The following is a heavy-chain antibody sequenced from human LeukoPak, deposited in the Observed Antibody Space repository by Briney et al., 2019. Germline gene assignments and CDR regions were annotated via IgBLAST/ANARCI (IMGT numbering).Heavy chain of an antibody. CDR2: IKEDGSEK. D-gene: IGHD6-13*01. J-gene: IGHJ4*02. Sequence: GGSLRLSCATSGFTFYSYWMSWVRQAPGKGLEWVANIKEDGSEKYYVDSVKGRFTISGDNAKNSVYLHMNSLRAEDTAVYYCAREIGSAARGRWGQGTLVPVSS. CDR3: AREIGSAARGR. V-gene: IGHV3-7*05. CDR1: GFTFYSYW.